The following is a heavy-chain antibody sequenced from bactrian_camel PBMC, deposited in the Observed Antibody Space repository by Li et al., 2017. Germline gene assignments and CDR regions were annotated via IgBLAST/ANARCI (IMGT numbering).Heavy chain of an antibody. J-gene: IGHJ6*01. CDR2: VNWSGSSA. Sequence: VQLVESGGGSVQAGGSLRLSCVASAFTVSSAYMGWFRQAPGKERERVACVNWSGSSAYYSDTVRGRFIISREYGKNTLYLHMNNLKPEDTAMYYCAADRLPRYYSGGFTPSSFRYWGQGTQVTVS. D-gene: IGHD2*01. CDR1: AFTVSSAY. V-gene: IGHV3S59*01. CDR3: AADRLPRYYSGGFTPSSFRY.